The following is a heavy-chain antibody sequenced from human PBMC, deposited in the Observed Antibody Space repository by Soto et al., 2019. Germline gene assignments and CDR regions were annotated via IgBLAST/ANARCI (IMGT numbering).Heavy chain of an antibody. V-gene: IGHV3-30*18. J-gene: IGHJ4*02. CDR3: ANRGGVVGGSEHPFFEF. D-gene: IGHD2-15*01. CDR2: ISFDGKNR. CDR1: GFIFSNYG. Sequence: QVQLVESGGGVVQPGKSLRLSCAASGFIFSNYGMHWVRQAPGKGLEWVALISFDGKNRNSADSVKGRFPIYRDNLKNALYMEMNSLSPEDTAFYYCANRGGVVGGSEHPFFEFWGQVPLVTVSS.